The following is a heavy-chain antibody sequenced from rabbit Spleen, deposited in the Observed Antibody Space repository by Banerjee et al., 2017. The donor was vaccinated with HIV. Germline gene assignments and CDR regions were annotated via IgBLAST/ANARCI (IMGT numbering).Heavy chain of an antibody. CDR1: GFDFSVYG. CDR2: IDPIFGRT. D-gene: IGHD4-1*01. CDR3: VREVAAKFNL. J-gene: IGHJ4*01. V-gene: IGHV1S47*01. Sequence: LVESGGGLVQPGGSLKLPCKASGFDFSVYGLSWVRQAPGKGLEWIGYIDPIFGRTYYASWVNGRFTISSHNAQNTLYLQLNSLTAADTATYFCVREVAAKFNLWGPGTLVTVS.